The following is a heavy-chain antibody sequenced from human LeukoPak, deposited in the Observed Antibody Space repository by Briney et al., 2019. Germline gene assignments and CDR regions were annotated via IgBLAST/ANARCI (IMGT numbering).Heavy chain of an antibody. CDR3: ARVDYCSGGSCYYFDY. J-gene: IGHJ4*02. D-gene: IGHD2-15*01. Sequence: GGSLRLSCAASGFTVSSNYMSWARQAPGKGLEWVSVIYSGGSTYYADSVKGRFTISRDNSKNTLYLQMNSLRAEDTAVYYCARVDYCSGGSCYYFDYWGQGTLVTVSS. V-gene: IGHV3-53*01. CDR1: GFTVSSNY. CDR2: IYSGGST.